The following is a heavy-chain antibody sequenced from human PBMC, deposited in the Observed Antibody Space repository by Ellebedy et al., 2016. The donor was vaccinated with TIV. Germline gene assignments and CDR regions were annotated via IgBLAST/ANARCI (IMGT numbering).Heavy chain of an antibody. D-gene: IGHD3-16*01. CDR3: ARGRGLDS. CDR2: IKRDGSET. CDR1: GFSLSSYW. J-gene: IGHJ5*01. V-gene: IGHV3-7*03. Sequence: PGGSLRLSCVVSGFSLSSYWMSWVRQAPGKGLEWVANIKRDGSETNHVDSVKGRFIISRDNAKNSLYLQMNSLGAEDTAIYYCARGRGLDSWGQGTPVTVSS.